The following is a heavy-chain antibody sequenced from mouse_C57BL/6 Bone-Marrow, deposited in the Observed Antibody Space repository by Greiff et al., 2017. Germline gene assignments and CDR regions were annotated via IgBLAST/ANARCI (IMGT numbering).Heavy chain of an antibody. D-gene: IGHD1-1*01. J-gene: IGHJ2*01. CDR3: ARDYGSSSDY. V-gene: IGHV1-59*01. Sequence: VQLQQPGAELVRPGTSVKLSCTASGFTFTSYWMHWVQQRPGQGLEWIGVIDPSDSYTNSKQKFKGKATLTVDTSSSTAYMQLSSLTSEDSAVYYCARDYGSSSDYWGQGTTLTVSS. CDR2: IDPSDSYT. CDR1: GFTFTSYW.